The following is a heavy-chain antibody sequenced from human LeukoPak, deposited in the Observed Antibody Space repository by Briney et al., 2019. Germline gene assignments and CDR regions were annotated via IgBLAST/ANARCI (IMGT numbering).Heavy chain of an antibody. Sequence: GGSLRLSCAASGFTVSSNYMSWVRQAPGKGLEWVSVIYSGGSTYYADSVKGRFTISRDNSKNTLYLQMNSLRAEDTAVYYCARDRYYAPFDYWGQGTLVTVSS. CDR2: IYSGGST. CDR1: GFTVSSNY. D-gene: IGHD2-2*01. J-gene: IGHJ4*02. V-gene: IGHV3-66*01. CDR3: ARDRYYAPFDY.